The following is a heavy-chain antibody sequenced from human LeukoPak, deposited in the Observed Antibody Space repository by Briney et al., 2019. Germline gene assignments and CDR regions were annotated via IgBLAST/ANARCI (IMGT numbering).Heavy chain of an antibody. CDR3: AKGVLRLLRFPIDY. D-gene: IGHD3-3*01. CDR2: ISWNSGSI. CDR1: GFTFDDYA. V-gene: IGHV3-9*01. Sequence: GGSLRLSCAASGFTFDDYAMHWVRQAPGKGLEWVSGISWNSGSIGYAASVKGRFTISRDNAKNSLYLQMNSLRAEDPALYYCAKGVLRLLRFPIDYWGQGTLVTVSS. J-gene: IGHJ4*02.